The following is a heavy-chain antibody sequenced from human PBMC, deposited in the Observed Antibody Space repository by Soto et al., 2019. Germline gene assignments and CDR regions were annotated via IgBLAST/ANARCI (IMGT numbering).Heavy chain of an antibody. CDR1: GYTFTSYA. CDR2: INAGNGNT. CDR3: ARGGMTTVIDY. Sequence: QVQLVQSGAEVKKPGASVKVSCKASGYTFTSYAMHWVRQAPGQRLEWMGWINAGNGNTKYSQKFQGRVTIARDTSASTAYMELSSLRSEDTAVYYCARGGMTTVIDYWGQGTLVTVSS. J-gene: IGHJ4*02. V-gene: IGHV1-3*01. D-gene: IGHD4-17*01.